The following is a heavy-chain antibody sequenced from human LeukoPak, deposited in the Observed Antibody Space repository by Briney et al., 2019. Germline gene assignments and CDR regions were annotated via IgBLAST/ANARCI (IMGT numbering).Heavy chain of an antibody. CDR1: GFTFSSYE. CDR2: ISSSGSTI. J-gene: IGHJ4*02. V-gene: IGHV3-48*03. CDR3: ARDYYDSSGYRLFDY. D-gene: IGHD3-22*01. Sequence: GGSLRLSCAASGFTFSSYEMNWVRQAPGKGLEWVSYISSSGSTIYYADSVKGRFTISRDNAKNSLYLQMNSLRAEDTAVYYCARDYYDSSGYRLFDYWGQGTLVTVSS.